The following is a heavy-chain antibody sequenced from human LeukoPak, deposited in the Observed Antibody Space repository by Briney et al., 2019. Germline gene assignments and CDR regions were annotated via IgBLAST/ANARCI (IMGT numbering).Heavy chain of an antibody. CDR2: INPSGGST. CDR3: ARVGHYCSGGSCYFDY. V-gene: IGHV1-46*01. Sequence: ASVKVSCKASGYTFTSYCMHWVRQAPGQGLEWMGIINPSGGSTSYSQKFQGRVTMTRDTSTSTVYMELSSLRSEDTAVYYCARVGHYCSGGSCYFDYWGQGTLVTVSS. CDR1: GYTFTSYC. J-gene: IGHJ4*02. D-gene: IGHD2-15*01.